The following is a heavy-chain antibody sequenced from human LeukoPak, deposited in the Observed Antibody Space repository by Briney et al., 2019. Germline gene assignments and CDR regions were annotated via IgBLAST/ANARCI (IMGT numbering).Heavy chain of an antibody. CDR2: TYYRPKWYS. V-gene: IGHV6-1*01. CDR3: ARDSGSSSGWGWWSPPYFQH. D-gene: IGHD6-19*01. Sequence: SQTLSLTCAISGDSVSSNSAAWNWIRQSPSRGLEWLGRTYYRPKWYSDYAVSMNSRITINPDTSTNQFSLQLNSVTPEDTAVYYCARDSGSSSGWGWWSPPYFQHWGQGTLVTVSS. CDR1: GDSVSSNSAA. J-gene: IGHJ1*01.